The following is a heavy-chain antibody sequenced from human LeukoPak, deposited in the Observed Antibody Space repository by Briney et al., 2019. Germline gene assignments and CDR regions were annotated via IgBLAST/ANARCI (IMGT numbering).Heavy chain of an antibody. CDR1: GGSISSGDYY. Sequence: PSQTLSLTCTVSGGSISSGDYYWSWIRQPPGKGLEWFGYIYYSGSTYYNPSLKSRVTISVDTSKNQFSLKLSSVTAADTAVYYCARDLGYCSSTSCPGDYWGQGTLVTVSS. CDR2: IYYSGST. J-gene: IGHJ4*02. V-gene: IGHV4-30-4*08. D-gene: IGHD2-2*01. CDR3: ARDLGYCSSTSCPGDY.